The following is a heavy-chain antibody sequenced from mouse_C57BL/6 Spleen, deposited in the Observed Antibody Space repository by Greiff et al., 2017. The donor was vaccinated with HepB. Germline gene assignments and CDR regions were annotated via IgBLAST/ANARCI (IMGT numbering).Heavy chain of an antibody. V-gene: IGHV1-61*01. CDR2: IYPSDSET. Sequence: QVQLQQPGAELVRPGSSVKLSCKASGYTFTSYWMDWVKQRPGQGLEWIGNIYPSDSETHYNQKFKDKATLTVDKSSSTAYMQLSSLTSEDSAVYYCARRVGYGYFDVWGTGTTVTVSS. CDR3: ARRVGYGYFDV. J-gene: IGHJ1*03. D-gene: IGHD1-3*01. CDR1: GYTFTSYW.